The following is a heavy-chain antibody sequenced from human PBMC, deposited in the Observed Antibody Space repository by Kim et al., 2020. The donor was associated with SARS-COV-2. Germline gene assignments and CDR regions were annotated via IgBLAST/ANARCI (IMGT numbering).Heavy chain of an antibody. D-gene: IGHD6-13*01. V-gene: IGHV3-53*04. CDR2: IYSGGST. J-gene: IGHJ6*02. CDR3: ARGGVRAAAGPKVNYYYYGMDV. Sequence: GGSLRLSCAASGFTVSSNYMSWVRQAPGKGLEWVSVIYSGGSTYYADSVKGRFTISRHNSKNTLYLQMNSLRAEDTAVYYCARGGVRAAAGPKVNYYYYGMDVWGQGTTVTVSS. CDR1: GFTVSSNY.